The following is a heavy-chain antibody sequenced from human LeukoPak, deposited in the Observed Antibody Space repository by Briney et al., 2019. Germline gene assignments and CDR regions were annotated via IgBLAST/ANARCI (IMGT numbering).Heavy chain of an antibody. Sequence: GGSLRLSCVASGFTFSNDWMHWVRQAPGKGLVWVSRIYSDGISTSFADSVEGRFTISRDNAKNTLYLQMNSLRAEDTAVYYCARMIATGGMDVWGQGTTVTVSS. CDR1: GFTFSNDW. D-gene: IGHD3-22*01. J-gene: IGHJ6*02. CDR3: ARMIATGGMDV. CDR2: IYSDGIST. V-gene: IGHV3-74*01.